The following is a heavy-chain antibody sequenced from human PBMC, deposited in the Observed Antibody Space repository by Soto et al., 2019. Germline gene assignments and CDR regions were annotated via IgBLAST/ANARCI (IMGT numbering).Heavy chain of an antibody. CDR1: GYTFTSYY. CDR3: ARGGYPPYGGNQEGYGY. D-gene: IGHD4-17*01. CDR2: INPSGGST. V-gene: IGHV1-46*03. J-gene: IGHJ4*02. Sequence: QVQLVQSGAEVKKPGASVKVSCKASGYTFTSYYMHWVRQAPGQGLEWMGIINPSGGSTSYAQKLQGGVTLTRDTSTSTVYMELSSLGSGDTAVYYCARGGYPPYGGNQEGYGYWGQGTLVTVSS.